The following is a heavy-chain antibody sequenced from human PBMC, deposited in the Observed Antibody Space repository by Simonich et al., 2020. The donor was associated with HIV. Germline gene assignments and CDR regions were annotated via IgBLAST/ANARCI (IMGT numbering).Heavy chain of an antibody. D-gene: IGHD1-7*01. Sequence: QVQLQQWGAGLLKPSETLSLTCGVYGGSFSGYYWSWIRQPPGKGLEWIGEIRHSGSTNYNPSLKSRVTISVDTSKNQFSLKLSSVTAADTAVYYCARRGITGSTGYFDYWGQGTLVTVSS. CDR2: IRHSGST. J-gene: IGHJ4*02. CDR3: ARRGITGSTGYFDY. CDR1: GGSFSGYY. V-gene: IGHV4-34*02.